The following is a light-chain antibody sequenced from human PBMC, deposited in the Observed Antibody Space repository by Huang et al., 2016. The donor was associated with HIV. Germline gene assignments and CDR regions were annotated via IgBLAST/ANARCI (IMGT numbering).Light chain of an antibody. V-gene: IGKV3-11*01. Sequence: ETVLTQSPATLSLSPGERATLSCRASQSVKSYLAWYQQKPGKTPRLLIYDASNRATGIPARFRGSGSSTEFTLTISSLEPEDFAVYYCQQRKYWPPITFGQGTRLEIK. CDR3: QQRKYWPPIT. J-gene: IGKJ5*01. CDR1: QSVKSY. CDR2: DAS.